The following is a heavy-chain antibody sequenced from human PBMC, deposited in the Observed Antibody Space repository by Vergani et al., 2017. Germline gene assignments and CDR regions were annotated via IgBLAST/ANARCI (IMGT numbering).Heavy chain of an antibody. CDR3: TKGSRGYTGYFFDY. V-gene: IGHV3-30*04. CDR1: GFIFQNYT. D-gene: IGHD5-12*01. Sequence: QVNLVGSGGGVVQPGRSLRLSCATYGFIFQNYTMHWVRQAPGKGLEWVALISNDGRHTYYADSVRGRFCISRDNSKNTLHLQMNSLRADDTAVYYCTKGSRGYTGYFFDYWGQGTLATVSS. CDR2: ISNDGRHT. J-gene: IGHJ4*02.